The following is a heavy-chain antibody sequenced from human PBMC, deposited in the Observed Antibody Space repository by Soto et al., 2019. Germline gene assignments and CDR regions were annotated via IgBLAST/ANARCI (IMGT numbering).Heavy chain of an antibody. Sequence: GQTMTVSCNVAGYIFTHHWMARVRQMPGKGLEWMGIIYPDDSDTRYNPSSQGQVTIAADKFISTAYLQWNSLKVSDTAMYYCARHDSGGWYFFDYWGQGTLVTASS. D-gene: IGHD3-22*01. J-gene: IGHJ4*01. V-gene: IGHV5-51*01. CDR3: ARHDSGGWYFFDY. CDR1: GYIFTHHW. CDR2: IYPDDSDT.